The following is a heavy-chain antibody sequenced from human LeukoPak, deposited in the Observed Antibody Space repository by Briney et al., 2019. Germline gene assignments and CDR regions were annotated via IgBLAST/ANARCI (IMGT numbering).Heavy chain of an antibody. CDR1: GFTFSSYA. J-gene: IGHJ4*02. V-gene: IGHV3-23*01. CDR2: INGSGGST. D-gene: IGHD6-13*01. CDR3: ARSPMYSSSRYGRESYFDY. Sequence: GGSLRLSCAASGFTFSSYAMSWVRQAPGKGLEWVSAINGSGGSTYYADSVKGRFTISRDNSKNTLYLQMNSLRAEDTAVYYCARSPMYSSSRYGRESYFDYWGQGTLVTVSS.